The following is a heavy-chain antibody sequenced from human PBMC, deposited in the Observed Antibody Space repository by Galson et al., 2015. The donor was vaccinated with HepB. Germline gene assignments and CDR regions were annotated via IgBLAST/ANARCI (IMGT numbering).Heavy chain of an antibody. CDR1: GFSITDYY. CDR2: ISSSSTTI. Sequence: SLRLSCAVSGFSITDYYMSWIRQSPAKGLEWVLYISSSSTTIYYADSVKGRFIISRDNRKNSLFLQMNSLRVEDTAVYYCARDGFGDCGADCPDWGRGTLVTVSS. CDR3: ARDGFGDCGADCPD. D-gene: IGHD2-21*01. J-gene: IGHJ4*02. V-gene: IGHV3-11*01.